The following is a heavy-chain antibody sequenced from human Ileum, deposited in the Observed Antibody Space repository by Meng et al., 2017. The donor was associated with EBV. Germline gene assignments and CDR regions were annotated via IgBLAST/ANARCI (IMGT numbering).Heavy chain of an antibody. J-gene: IGHJ4*02. V-gene: IGHV6-1*01. D-gene: IGHD3-22*01. CDR1: GESVSSNSAS. CDR3: ASGHFYDGCFYYPFDY. CDR2: TYYRSRWYN. Sequence: GPGLRKPSQPHPLPCDTSGESVSSNSASWNWIRQAPSRGLEWLGRTYYRSRWYNDYAVSVKGRITINSDTSKNRFSLQLNSVTPEDTAVYYCASGHFYDGCFYYPFDYWGQGTLVTVSS.